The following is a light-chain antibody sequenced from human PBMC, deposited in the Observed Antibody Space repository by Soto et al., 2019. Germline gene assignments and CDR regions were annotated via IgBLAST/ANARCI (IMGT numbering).Light chain of an antibody. CDR3: QQYGGSPT. CDR2: GAS. CDR1: QSVRSSY. J-gene: IGKJ4*01. Sequence: EIVLMQSPGTLSLSPGERATLSCRASQSVRSSYLAWYQQKPGQAPRLLIYGASSRATGIPDRFSGSGSGTDFTFTISRLEPEDLAVYYCQQYGGSPTFGGGSKVGIK. V-gene: IGKV3-20*01.